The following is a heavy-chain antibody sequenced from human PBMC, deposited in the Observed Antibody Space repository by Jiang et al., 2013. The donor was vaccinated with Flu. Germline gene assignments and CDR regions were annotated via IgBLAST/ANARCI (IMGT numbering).Heavy chain of an antibody. CDR1: GFTFTSSA. J-gene: IGHJ3*02. CDR2: IVVGSGNT. Sequence: SCRASGFTFTSSAMQWVRQARGQRLEWIGWIVVGSGNTNYAQKFQERVTINRDMSTSTAYMELSSLRSEDTAVYYCAAGGPWGSSGWYEGWGAFDMWGQGTMVTVSS. V-gene: IGHV1-58*02. CDR3: AAGGPWGSSGWYEGWGAFDM. D-gene: IGHD6-19*01.